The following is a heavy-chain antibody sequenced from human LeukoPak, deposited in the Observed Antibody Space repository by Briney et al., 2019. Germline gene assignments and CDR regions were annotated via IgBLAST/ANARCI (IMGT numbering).Heavy chain of an antibody. V-gene: IGHV4-61*01. J-gene: IGHJ6*02. CDR1: GGSVSSGSYY. CDR2: IYYSGST. Sequence: SETLSLTCTVSGGSVSSGSYYWSWIRQPPGKGLEWIGYIYYSGSTNYNPSLKSRVTISVDTSKNQFSLKLSSVTAADTAVYYCARAPYGGYAVWGQGTTVTVSS. CDR3: ARAPYGGYAV. D-gene: IGHD4-17*01.